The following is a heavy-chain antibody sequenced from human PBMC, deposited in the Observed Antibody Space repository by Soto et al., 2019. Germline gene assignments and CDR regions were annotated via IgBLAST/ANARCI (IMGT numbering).Heavy chain of an antibody. D-gene: IGHD3-16*01. Sequence: QITLKESGPTLVKPTQPLTLTCTFSGFSLSTSGVGVAWIRQPPGKALEWLALIYWDDDKRYNPSLKSRLSITKDTSKNQVVLRMTNMDPVDTGTYYWAHRSCASPSCIPLKWFGPWGQGTLVTVSS. CDR2: IYWDDDK. J-gene: IGHJ5*02. V-gene: IGHV2-5*02. CDR1: GFSLSTSGVG. CDR3: AHRSCASPSCIPLKWFGP.